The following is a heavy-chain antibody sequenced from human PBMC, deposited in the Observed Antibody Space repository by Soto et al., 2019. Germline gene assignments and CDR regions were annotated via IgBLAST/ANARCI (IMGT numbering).Heavy chain of an antibody. CDR2: IYPGDSDT. Sequence: GESLKISCKGSGDSFSNYWIAWVRQMPGKGLEWMGIIYPGDSDTRYSPSFQGQVTISADTYINTVYLQWSSLKASDTAMYYCAGHPNVFWSGYFRRRWFDPWGQGTLVTVSS. CDR1: GDSFSNYW. J-gene: IGHJ5*02. CDR3: AGHPNVFWSGYFRRRWFDP. D-gene: IGHD3-3*01. V-gene: IGHV5-51*01.